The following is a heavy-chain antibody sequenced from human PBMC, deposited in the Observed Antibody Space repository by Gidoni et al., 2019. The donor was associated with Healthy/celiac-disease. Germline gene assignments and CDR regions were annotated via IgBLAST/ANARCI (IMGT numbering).Heavy chain of an antibody. V-gene: IGHV3-48*03. CDR2: VSSSGSTI. Sequence: EVQLVASGGGLVQPGGSLRLSCAASGFTCSSYEMTWVRQAPGKGLEWVSYVSSSGSTIYYADSVKGRFTISRDNAKNSLYLQMNSLRAEDTAVYYCARGAAYYDILTGYHRHYYYGMDVWGQGTTVTVSS. CDR1: GFTCSSYE. J-gene: IGHJ6*02. CDR3: ARGAAYYDILTGYHRHYYYGMDV. D-gene: IGHD3-9*01.